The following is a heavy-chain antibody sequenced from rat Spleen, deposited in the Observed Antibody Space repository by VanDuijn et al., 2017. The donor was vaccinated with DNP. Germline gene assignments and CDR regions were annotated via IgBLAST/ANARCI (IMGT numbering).Heavy chain of an antibody. CDR2: MQTGGSS. CDR1: GFSLTSFH. D-gene: IGHD1-3*01. V-gene: IGHV2-27*01. J-gene: IGHJ2*01. Sequence: QVQLKESGPGLVQPSQTLSLTCTVSGFSLTSFHIHWFRQPPGKGLEWMGRMQTGGSSDYNSALKPRLSISRDTSKNQVFLQRSSLQTEDTAMFFCARNYDHYGYFDFWGQGVMVTVSS. CDR3: ARNYDHYGYFDF.